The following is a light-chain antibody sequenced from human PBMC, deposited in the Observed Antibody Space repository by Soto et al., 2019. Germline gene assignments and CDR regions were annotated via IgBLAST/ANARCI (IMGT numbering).Light chain of an antibody. CDR3: AAWDDRLRAVV. V-gene: IGLV1-44*01. J-gene: IGLJ2*01. Sequence: QSVLTQSPSASGTPGQGGTISCSGSRSNIGTYAVNWYQHLPGAAPTLLIFRNHQRPSGVPDRFSGSKSGTSASLAISGPQSEDEADYYCAAWDDRLRAVVFGGGTKLTVL. CDR2: RNH. CDR1: RSNIGTYA.